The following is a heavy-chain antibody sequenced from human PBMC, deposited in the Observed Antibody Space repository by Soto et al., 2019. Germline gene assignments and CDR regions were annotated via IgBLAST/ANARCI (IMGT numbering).Heavy chain of an antibody. D-gene: IGHD3-3*01. CDR2: INAGNGNT. CDR3: ASALYDFWSAYPYYFDY. J-gene: IGHJ4*02. V-gene: IGHV1-3*01. CDR1: GYTFTSYA. Sequence: GASVKVSCKASGYTFTSYAMHWVRQAPGQRLEWMGWINAGNGNTKYSQKFQGRVTITRDTSASTAYMELSSLRSEDTAVYYCASALYDFWSAYPYYFDYCGQGTLVTVYS.